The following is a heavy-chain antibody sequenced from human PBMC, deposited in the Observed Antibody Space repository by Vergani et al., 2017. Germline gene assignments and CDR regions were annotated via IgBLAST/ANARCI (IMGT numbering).Heavy chain of an antibody. CDR3: ARPSCCEQGIAAAGTDYFDY. Sequence: EVQLVQSGAEVKKPGESLKISCKGSGYSFTSYWIGWVRQMPGKGLEWMGIIYPGDSDTRYSAFFQGQVTISADKSISTAYLQWSSLKTSDTAMYYCARPSCCEQGIAAAGTDYFDYWGQGTLVTVSS. D-gene: IGHD6-13*01. J-gene: IGHJ4*02. V-gene: IGHV5-51*01. CDR2: IYPGDSDT. CDR1: GYSFTSYW.